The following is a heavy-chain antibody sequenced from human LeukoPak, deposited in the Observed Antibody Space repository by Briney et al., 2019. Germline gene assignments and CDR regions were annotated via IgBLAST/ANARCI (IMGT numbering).Heavy chain of an antibody. D-gene: IGHD3-22*01. CDR3: ARDYYGP. CDR2: IYSRGST. J-gene: IGHJ5*02. V-gene: IGHV3-66*03. CDR1: GFTVSNNY. Sequence: GGSLRLSCAASGFTVSNNYMRWVRQAPGKGLEWVSSIYSRGSTSYVDSVKGRFTISRDDSKNTLFLQMNSLRVEDTAVYYCARDYYGPWGQGALVTVSS.